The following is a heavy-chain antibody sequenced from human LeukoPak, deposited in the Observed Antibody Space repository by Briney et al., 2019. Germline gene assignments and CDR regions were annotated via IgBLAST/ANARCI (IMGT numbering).Heavy chain of an antibody. J-gene: IGHJ6*04. Sequence: SEALLLTCTAAGGSSSSYYWSLIRQPPGRGLECIGYIYTSGRNNYNPSLETRVTISVDTSKNQFSLKLSLVTAADTAVYSCARLGAARLNYYYYYALDVWGKGTTVTVSS. CDR2: IYTSGRN. CDR3: ARLGAARLNYYYYYALDV. V-gene: IGHV4-4*09. D-gene: IGHD6-6*01. CDR1: GGSSSSYY.